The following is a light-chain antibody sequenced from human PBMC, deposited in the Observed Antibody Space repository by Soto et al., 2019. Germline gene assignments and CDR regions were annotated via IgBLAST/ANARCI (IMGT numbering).Light chain of an antibody. J-gene: IGLJ1*01. CDR1: SADVSSSNF. CDR3: TSYRRGPLYV. V-gene: IGLV2-14*03. Sequence: QSALTQPASVSGSPGQSITISCTGISADVSSSNFVSWYQHRPGKAPRLILYDVSHRPSGVSNRFSGSKAGDTASLTISGLQLEDEVDYYCTSYRRGPLYVFGTGTKLTVL. CDR2: DVS.